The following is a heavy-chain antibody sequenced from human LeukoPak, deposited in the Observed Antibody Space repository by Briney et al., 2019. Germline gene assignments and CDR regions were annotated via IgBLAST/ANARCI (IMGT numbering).Heavy chain of an antibody. CDR1: GFTFISYW. V-gene: IGHV3-7*01. J-gene: IGHJ4*02. CDR3: ARDRRDGYNVLDY. Sequence: GGSLRLSCAASGFTFISYWMSWVRQAPGKGLEWVANIKQDGSEKYYVDSVKGRFTISRDNAKNSLYLEMNSLRAEDTAMFYCARDRRDGYNVLDYWGQGTLVTVSS. D-gene: IGHD5-24*01. CDR2: IKQDGSEK.